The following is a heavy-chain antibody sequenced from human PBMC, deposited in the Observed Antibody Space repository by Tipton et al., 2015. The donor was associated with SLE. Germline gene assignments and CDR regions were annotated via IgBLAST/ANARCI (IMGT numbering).Heavy chain of an antibody. CDR2: IFYTGST. CDR1: DGSISTTNYY. CDR3: AREGQLVPNWFDP. J-gene: IGHJ5*02. V-gene: IGHV4-39*07. Sequence: TLSLTCSVSDGSISTTNYYWGWLRQPPGKGLEWIGSIFYTGSTYYNPSLNSRVSFSIDTSENHFSLRLNSVTAADTAVYYCAREGQLVPNWFDPWGQGTLVTVSS. D-gene: IGHD6-6*01.